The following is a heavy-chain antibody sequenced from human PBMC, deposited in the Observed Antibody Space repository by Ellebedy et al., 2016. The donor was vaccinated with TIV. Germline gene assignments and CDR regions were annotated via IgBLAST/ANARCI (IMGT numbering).Heavy chain of an antibody. Sequence: GESLKISCAASGFTFSSYGMHWVRQAPGKGLEWVAVIWYDGSNKYYADSVKGRFTISRDNSKNTLYLQMNSLRAEDTAVYYCARGRLGLTPGMGDYWGQGTLVTVSS. J-gene: IGHJ4*02. D-gene: IGHD1-14*01. V-gene: IGHV3-33*08. CDR3: ARGRLGLTPGMGDY. CDR2: IWYDGSNK. CDR1: GFTFSSYG.